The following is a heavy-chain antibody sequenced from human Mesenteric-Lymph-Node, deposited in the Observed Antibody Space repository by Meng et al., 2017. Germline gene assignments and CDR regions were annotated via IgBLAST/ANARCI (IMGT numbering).Heavy chain of an antibody. CDR1: RFTFSNHA. J-gene: IGHJ3*02. CDR2: ISNSGDNT. D-gene: IGHD3-22*01. Sequence: GESLKISCAASRFTFSNHAMSWVRQAPGKGLEWVSIISNSGDNTYYADSVKGRFTISRDNSKNTLYLQMNSLRAEDTAVYYCARDQRDSSGYYYSMRAFDIWGQGTMVTVSS. CDR3: ARDQRDSSGYYYSMRAFDI. V-gene: IGHV3-23*01.